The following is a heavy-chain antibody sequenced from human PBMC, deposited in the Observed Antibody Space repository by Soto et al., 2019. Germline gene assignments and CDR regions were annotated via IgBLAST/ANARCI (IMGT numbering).Heavy chain of an antibody. Sequence: QVQLQESGPGLVKPSETLSLTCTVSDVSISSYYWSWIRQPPGKGLEWIGYIYYSGSTNYNPSLKSRVTISVDTSKNQFSLKLSSVTAADTAVYYCARHVIAVAGPFDYWGQGSRVTVSS. D-gene: IGHD6-19*01. V-gene: IGHV4-59*08. J-gene: IGHJ4*02. CDR2: IYYSGST. CDR3: ARHVIAVAGPFDY. CDR1: DVSISSYY.